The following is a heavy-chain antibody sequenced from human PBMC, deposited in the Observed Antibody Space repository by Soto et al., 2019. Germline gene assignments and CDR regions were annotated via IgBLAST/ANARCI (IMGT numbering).Heavy chain of an antibody. J-gene: IGHJ6*03. CDR2: IYYSGST. CDR1: GGSISSYY. V-gene: IGHV4-59*12. CDR3: ARAAGGIDFYYYIDV. Sequence: PSETLSLTCTVSGGSISSYYWSWIRQPPGKGLEWIGYIYYSGSTNYNPSLKSRVTISVDTSKNQFSLKLRSVTAADTAVYYCARAAGGIDFYYYIDVWGKGTTVTVSS. D-gene: IGHD3-16*01.